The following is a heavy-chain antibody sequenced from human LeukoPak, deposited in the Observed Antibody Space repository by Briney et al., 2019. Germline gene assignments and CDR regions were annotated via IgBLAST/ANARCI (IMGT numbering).Heavy chain of an antibody. CDR3: ARGCSGNNCYRSDY. CDR2: MNGDGSGT. J-gene: IGHJ4*02. V-gene: IGHV3-74*01. Sequence: PGGSLRLSCAASGFTFSSYSMNWVRQAPGKGLEWVSRMNGDGSGTNYADSVRGRFTISRGNAKNTLFLQMNSLGADDTAVYYCARGCSGNNCYRSDYWGQGTLVTVSS. D-gene: IGHD3-22*01. CDR1: GFTFSSYS.